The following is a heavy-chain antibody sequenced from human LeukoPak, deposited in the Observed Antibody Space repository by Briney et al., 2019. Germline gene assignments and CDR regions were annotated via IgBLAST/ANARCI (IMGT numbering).Heavy chain of an antibody. CDR1: GFTFSSYG. Sequence: TGGSLRLSCAASGFTFSSYGMHWVRQAPGKGLEWVAFIRYDGSNKYYADSVKGRFTISRDNSKNTLYLQMNSLRAEDTAVYYYANAYYYDSSGYYCDYWGQGTLVTVSS. D-gene: IGHD3-22*01. J-gene: IGHJ4*02. CDR3: ANAYYYDSSGYYCDY. CDR2: IRYDGSNK. V-gene: IGHV3-30*02.